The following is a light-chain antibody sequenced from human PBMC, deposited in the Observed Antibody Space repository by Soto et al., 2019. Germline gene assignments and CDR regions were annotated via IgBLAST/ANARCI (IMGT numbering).Light chain of an antibody. V-gene: IGLV5-37*01. J-gene: IGLJ7*01. CDR2: YYSDSDK. CDR1: SDINVGSYN. CDR3: MIWPSNAAV. Sequence: QSVLTQPPSSSASPGESASLTCTLPSDINVGSYNIYWYQQKPGSPPRYLLYYYSDSDKGQGSGVPSRFSGSKDASANTGILLISGLQSEDDADYYCMIWPSNAAVFGGGTQLTVL.